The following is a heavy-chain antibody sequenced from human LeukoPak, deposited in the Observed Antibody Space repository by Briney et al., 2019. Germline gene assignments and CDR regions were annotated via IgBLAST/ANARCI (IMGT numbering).Heavy chain of an antibody. CDR2: INPSAGST. D-gene: IGHD1-20*01. V-gene: IGHV1-46*01. Sequence: ASVTVSCKASGYTFTSYYIRWVRQAPGQGLEWLGIINPSAGSTTYAQKFQGRVTMTRDTSTTTVYMELSSLRSEDSAVYYCARGEYNWNVPTIDYWGQGTLVTVSS. J-gene: IGHJ4*02. CDR1: GYTFTSYY. CDR3: ARGEYNWNVPTIDY.